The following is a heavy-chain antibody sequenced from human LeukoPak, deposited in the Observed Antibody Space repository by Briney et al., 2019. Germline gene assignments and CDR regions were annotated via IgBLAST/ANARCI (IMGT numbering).Heavy chain of an antibody. Sequence: SETLSLTCAVYGGSFSGYYWSWIRQPPGKGLEWIGYIYYSGSTNYNPSLKSRVTISVDTSKNQFSLKLSSVTAADTAVYYCARGESSSWYGMDYYYYYYMDVWGKGTTVTISS. CDR1: GGSFSGYY. CDR2: IYYSGST. V-gene: IGHV4-59*01. D-gene: IGHD6-13*01. CDR3: ARGESSSWYGMDYYYYYYMDV. J-gene: IGHJ6*03.